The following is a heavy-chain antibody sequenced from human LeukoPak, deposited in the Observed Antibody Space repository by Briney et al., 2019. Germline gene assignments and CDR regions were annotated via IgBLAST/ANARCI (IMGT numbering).Heavy chain of an antibody. Sequence: GRSLRLSCTPSGFTFYFYAMHWVRQAPGQGLEWVAVMSYDGRYRYYADSAKGRFTISRDNSKRTLYLEMSSLRPEDTALYYCARSELYYGSESYYHLDYWGHGTLVTVSS. CDR3: ARSELYYGSESYYHLDY. D-gene: IGHD3-10*01. CDR1: GFTFYFYA. V-gene: IGHV3-30*03. J-gene: IGHJ4*01. CDR2: MSYDGRYR.